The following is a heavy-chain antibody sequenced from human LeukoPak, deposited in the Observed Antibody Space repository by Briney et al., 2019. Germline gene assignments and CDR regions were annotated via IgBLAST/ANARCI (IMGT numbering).Heavy chain of an antibody. J-gene: IGHJ4*02. V-gene: IGHV3-21*01. CDR3: ARDPLRYLRVGHYDY. CDR1: GFTFSNSA. Sequence: GGSLRLSCAASGFTFSNSAMNWVRQVPGKGLEWVSSIDYDSSHIYYAASVRGRFTISRDNARNSVYLQMSSLRVEDTAVYYCARDPLRYLRVGHYDYWGQGTLVAVSS. CDR2: IDYDSSHI. D-gene: IGHD3-9*01.